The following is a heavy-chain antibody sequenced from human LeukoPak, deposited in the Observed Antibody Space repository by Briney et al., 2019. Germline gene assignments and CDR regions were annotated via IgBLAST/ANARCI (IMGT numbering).Heavy chain of an antibody. J-gene: IGHJ4*02. V-gene: IGHV3-21*01. CDR3: ARDPLRYLRVGHYDY. CDR1: GFTFSNSA. Sequence: GGSLRLSCAASGFTFSNSAMNWVRQVPGKGLEWVSSIDYDSSHIYYAASVRGRFTISRDNARNSVYLQMSSLRVEDTAVYYCARDPLRYLRVGHYDYWGQGTLVAVSS. CDR2: IDYDSSHI. D-gene: IGHD3-9*01.